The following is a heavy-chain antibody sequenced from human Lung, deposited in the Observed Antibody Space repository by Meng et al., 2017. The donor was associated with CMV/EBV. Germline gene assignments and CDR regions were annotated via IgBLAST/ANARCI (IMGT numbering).Heavy chain of an antibody. CDR2: IYYSGST. Sequence: SETLSLXCTVSGGSISSYYWSWIRQLPGKGLEWIGYIYYSGSTNYNPSLKSRVTISVDTSKNQFSLKLSSVTAADTAVYYCARNSPAAPHYYYYGMDVWGQGTXVTVSS. V-gene: IGHV4-59*01. CDR1: GGSISSYY. CDR3: ARNSPAAPHYYYYGMDV. D-gene: IGHD2-2*01. J-gene: IGHJ6*02.